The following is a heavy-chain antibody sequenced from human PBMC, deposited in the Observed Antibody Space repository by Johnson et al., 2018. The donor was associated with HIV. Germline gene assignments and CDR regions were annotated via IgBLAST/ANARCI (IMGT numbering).Heavy chain of an antibody. D-gene: IGHD1-26*01. CDR1: GFTFSSYA. CDR2: ISYAGSNK. J-gene: IGHJ3*02. V-gene: IGHV3-30*04. CDR3: ARVMGATQVMGAFDI. Sequence: QVQLVESGGGVVQPGRSLRLSCAASGFTFSSYAMHWVRQAPGKGLEWVAVISYAGSNKYYADSVKGRFTISRDNSKNTLYLQMHSLRAEDTAVYYCARVMGATQVMGAFDIWGQGTMVTVSS.